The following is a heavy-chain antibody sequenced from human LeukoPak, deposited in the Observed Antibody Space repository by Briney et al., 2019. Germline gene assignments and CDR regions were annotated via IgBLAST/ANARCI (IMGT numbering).Heavy chain of an antibody. Sequence: SETLSLTCAVYGGSFSGYYWSWIRQPPGRGLEWIGEINHSGSTNYNPSLKSRVTISVDTSKNQFSLKLSSVTAADTAVYYCARGYSNYAPWGQGTLVTVSS. CDR2: INHSGST. CDR1: GGSFSGYY. V-gene: IGHV4-34*01. J-gene: IGHJ5*02. CDR3: ARGYSNYAP. D-gene: IGHD4-11*01.